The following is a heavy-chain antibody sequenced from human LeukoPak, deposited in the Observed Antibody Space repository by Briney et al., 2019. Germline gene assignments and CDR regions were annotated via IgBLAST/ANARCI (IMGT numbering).Heavy chain of an antibody. CDR3: AGDAVYRLAS. V-gene: IGHV3-74*01. D-gene: IGHD4-11*01. Sequence: GGSLRLSCAASGFTFSTSWMHWVRQAPGKGLVWVSHIKSDGSGTNYADSVKGRFTVYRDNARNTVYLQMNSLRAEDTAVYYCAGDAVYRLASWGQGTLVTVSS. CDR1: GFTFSTSW. J-gene: IGHJ4*02. CDR2: IKSDGSGT.